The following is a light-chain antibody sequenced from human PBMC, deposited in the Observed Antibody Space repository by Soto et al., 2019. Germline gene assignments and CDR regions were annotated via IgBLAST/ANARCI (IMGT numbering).Light chain of an antibody. CDR1: RGISNY. V-gene: IGKV1-27*01. J-gene: IGKJ1*01. CDR3: QKYNSARWT. Sequence: DIQMTQSPSSLSASVGDRVTITCRASRGISNYLAWYQQKPGKVPKLLIYSASSLQSGVPSRFSGSGSGTDFTLTISGLQPEDVATYYCQKYNSARWTFGQGTKVDIK. CDR2: SAS.